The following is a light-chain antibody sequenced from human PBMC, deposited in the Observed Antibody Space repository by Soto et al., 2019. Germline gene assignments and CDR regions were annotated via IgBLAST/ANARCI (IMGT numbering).Light chain of an antibody. CDR2: EVS. J-gene: IGLJ1*01. Sequence: QSALTQPPSASGSPGQSVTISCTGTSSDVGGYNYVSWYQQHPGKAPKLMIYEVSKRPSGVPDRFSGSKSGNTACLTVSGLQAEDEADYYCSSYAGSNNGLYVFGTGTQVTVL. CDR3: SSYAGSNNGLYV. V-gene: IGLV2-8*01. CDR1: SSDVGGYNY.